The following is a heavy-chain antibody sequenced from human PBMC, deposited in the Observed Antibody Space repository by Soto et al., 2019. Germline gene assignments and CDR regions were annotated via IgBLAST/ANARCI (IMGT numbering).Heavy chain of an antibody. Sequence: GESLKISCSASGFTFGAYSLSLVRQAPGKGLEWVSSINPSGTDIHYADSVEGRFTISRDNAKNSLYLQMNSLRAEDTAVYYCAREYYDAFDIWGQGTMVTVSS. J-gene: IGHJ3*02. CDR2: INPSGTDI. CDR1: GFTFGAYS. V-gene: IGHV3-21*01. CDR3: AREYYDAFDI. D-gene: IGHD1-26*01.